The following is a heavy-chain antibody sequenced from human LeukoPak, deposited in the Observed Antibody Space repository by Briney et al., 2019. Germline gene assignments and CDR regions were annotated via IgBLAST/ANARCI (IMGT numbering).Heavy chain of an antibody. D-gene: IGHD2-15*01. CDR3: ARGRDIVVVVAATDHDAFDI. Sequence: GASVKVSCKASGCTFTSYAMHWVRQAPGQRLEWMGWINAGNGNTKYSQKFQGRVTITRDTSASTAYMELSSLRSEDTAVYYCARGRDIVVVVAATDHDAFDIWGQGTMVTVSS. J-gene: IGHJ3*02. CDR1: GCTFTSYA. CDR2: INAGNGNT. V-gene: IGHV1-3*01.